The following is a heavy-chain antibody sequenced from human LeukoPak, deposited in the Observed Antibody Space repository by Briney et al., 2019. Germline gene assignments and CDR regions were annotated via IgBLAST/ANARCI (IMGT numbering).Heavy chain of an antibody. J-gene: IGHJ5*02. Sequence: ASVKVSCKASGCTFTSYDINWVRQATGQGLEWMGWMNPNSGNTGYAQKFQGRVTMTRNTSISTAYMELSSLRSEDTAVYYCARVRGQRYWFDPWGQGTLVTVSS. CDR3: ARVRGQRYWFDP. CDR2: MNPNSGNT. V-gene: IGHV1-8*01. D-gene: IGHD5-12*01. CDR1: GCTFTSYD.